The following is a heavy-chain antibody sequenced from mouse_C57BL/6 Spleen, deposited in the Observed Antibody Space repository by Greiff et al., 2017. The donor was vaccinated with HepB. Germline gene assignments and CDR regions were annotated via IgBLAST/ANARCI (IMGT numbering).Heavy chain of an antibody. CDR1: GYAFSSSW. CDR3: ARALFYGSSSAWFAY. Sequence: VQLKESGPELVKPGASVKISCKASGYAFSSSWMNWVKQRPGKGLEWIGRIYPGDGDTNYNGKFKGKATLTADKSSSTAYMQLSSLTSEDSAVYFCARALFYGSSSAWFAYWGQGTLVTVSA. J-gene: IGHJ3*01. D-gene: IGHD1-1*01. CDR2: IYPGDGDT. V-gene: IGHV1-82*01.